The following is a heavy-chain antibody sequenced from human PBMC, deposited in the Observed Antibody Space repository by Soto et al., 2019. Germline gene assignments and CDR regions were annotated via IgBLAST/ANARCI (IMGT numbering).Heavy chain of an antibody. V-gene: IGHV3-15*01. Sequence: GGSLRLSCAASGFTFSNAWMSWVRQAPGKGLEWVGRIKSKTNGGTTDYAAHVIGRFTISRDDSKNTLYLHMNSLNTEETADYYFTTDDPINRPWGQGTLVTVSS. CDR1: GFTFSNAW. CDR3: TTDDPINRP. CDR2: IKSKTNGGTT. J-gene: IGHJ5*02.